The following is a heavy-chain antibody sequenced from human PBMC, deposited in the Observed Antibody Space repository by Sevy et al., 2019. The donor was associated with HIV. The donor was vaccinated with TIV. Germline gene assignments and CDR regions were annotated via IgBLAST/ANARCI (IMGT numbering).Heavy chain of an antibody. CDR3: AREAYYYDSREENWFDP. CDR1: GFTFSVYT. V-gene: IGHV3-48*02. J-gene: IGHJ5*02. Sequence: GGSLRLSCKVSGFTFSVYTMHWVRQAPGKGLEWVSSISRTTTTYYADSVRGRFTISRDNAKNSLYLEMNSLREDDPAVYYCAREAYYYDSREENWFDPWGQGTLVTVSS. D-gene: IGHD3-22*01. CDR2: ISRTTTT.